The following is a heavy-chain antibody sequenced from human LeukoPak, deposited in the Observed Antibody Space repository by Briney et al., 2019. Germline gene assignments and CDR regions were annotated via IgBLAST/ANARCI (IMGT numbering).Heavy chain of an antibody. CDR3: ARGSTYYESSGQVPFDY. CDR1: GGTFSSYA. Sequence: ASVKVSCKASGGTFSSYAISWVRQAPGQGLEWMGGIIPIFGTANYAQKFQGRVTITADESTSTAYMELSSLRSEDAAVYYCARGSTYYESSGQVPFDYWGQGTLVTVSS. J-gene: IGHJ4*02. D-gene: IGHD3-22*01. CDR2: IIPIFGTA. V-gene: IGHV1-69*13.